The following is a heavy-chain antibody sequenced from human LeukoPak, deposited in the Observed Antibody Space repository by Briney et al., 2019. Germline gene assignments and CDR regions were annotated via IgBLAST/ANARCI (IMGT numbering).Heavy chain of an antibody. D-gene: IGHD3-9*01. J-gene: IGHJ4*02. Sequence: SETLSLTCTVSGGSISSGDYYWSWIRQPPGKGLEWIGYIYYSGSTYYNPSLKSRVTISVDTSKNQFSLKLSSVTAADTAVYYCLLTGYYLYYFDYWGQGTLVTVSS. CDR1: GGSISSGDYY. CDR3: LLTGYYLYYFDY. CDR2: IYYSGST. V-gene: IGHV4-30-4*08.